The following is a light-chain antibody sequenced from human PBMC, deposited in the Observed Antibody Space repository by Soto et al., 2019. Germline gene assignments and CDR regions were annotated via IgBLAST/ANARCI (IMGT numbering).Light chain of an antibody. Sequence: SVLTQPASVTGSSEQSITISCTGTSSDVGGHNYVSWYQQHPGKAPKLMIYEVSNRPSGVCNRFSGSKSTNTDSLPTYALQAKYEAHYYCSSYTSIITHYVFRGGTRAPS. CDR3: SSYTSIITHYV. CDR1: SSDVGGHNY. V-gene: IGLV2-14*01. CDR2: EVS. J-gene: IGLJ1*01.